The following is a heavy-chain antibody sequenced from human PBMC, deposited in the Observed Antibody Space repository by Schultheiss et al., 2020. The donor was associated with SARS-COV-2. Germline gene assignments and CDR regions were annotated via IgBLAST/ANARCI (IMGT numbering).Heavy chain of an antibody. J-gene: IGHJ5*02. CDR2: ISSSSSTI. CDR3: AREDDFWSGYLDP. D-gene: IGHD3-3*01. V-gene: IGHV3-48*01. Sequence: GGSLRLSCAASGFFFSSYWMTWVRQAPGKGLEWVSYISSSSSTIYYADSVKGRFTISRDNAKNSLYLQMNSLRAEDTAVYYCAREDDFWSGYLDPWGQGTLVTVSS. CDR1: GFFFSSYW.